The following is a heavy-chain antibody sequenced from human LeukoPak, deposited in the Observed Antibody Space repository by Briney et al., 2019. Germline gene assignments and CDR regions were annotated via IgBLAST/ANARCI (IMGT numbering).Heavy chain of an antibody. D-gene: IGHD4-17*01. CDR3: ANGAATVTSRFDY. CDR1: GFTFSNYA. V-gene: IGHV3-23*01. CDR2: ISASGGST. J-gene: IGHJ4*02. Sequence: GGSLRLSCAASGFTFSNYAMSWVRQAPGKGLEWVSTISASGGSTYYADSVKGRFTISRDNSKNTLYLQMSGLRAEDTAVYYCANGAATVTSRFDYWGQGTLVTVSS.